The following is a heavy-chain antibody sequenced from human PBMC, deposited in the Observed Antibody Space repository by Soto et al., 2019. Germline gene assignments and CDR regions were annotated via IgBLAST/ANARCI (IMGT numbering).Heavy chain of an antibody. CDR3: ASSRDGYDRDYYYGMDV. D-gene: IGHD5-12*01. Sequence: SETLSLTCTVSGGSISSGDYYWSLIRQPPGKGLEWIGYIYYSGSTYYNPSLKSRVTISVDTSKNQFSLKLSSVTAADTAVYYCASSRDGYDRDYYYGMDVWGQGTTVTVSS. CDR1: GGSISSGDYY. CDR2: IYYSGST. V-gene: IGHV4-30-4*01. J-gene: IGHJ6*02.